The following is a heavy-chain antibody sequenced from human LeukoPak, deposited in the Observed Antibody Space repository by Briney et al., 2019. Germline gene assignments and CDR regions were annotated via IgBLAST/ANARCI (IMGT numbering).Heavy chain of an antibody. J-gene: IGHJ3*02. D-gene: IGHD4-11*01. CDR1: GGSISSYY. Sequence: PSETLSLTCTVSGGSISSYYWSWIRQPPGKGLEWIGYMYHYGGTNYNPSLKSRVTISIDKPKKQFSLKLISVTAADTAIYYCARVGGMTTVNNAAFDIWGQGTMVTVSS. V-gene: IGHV4-59*01. CDR2: MYHYGGT. CDR3: ARVGGMTTVNNAAFDI.